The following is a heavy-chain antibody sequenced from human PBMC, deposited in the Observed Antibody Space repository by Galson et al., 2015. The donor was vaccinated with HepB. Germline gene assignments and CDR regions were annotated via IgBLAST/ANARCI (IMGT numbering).Heavy chain of an antibody. CDR3: ATTFGLVSHTYTMDV. CDR2: ITSSSSLI. CDR1: EFAFGSFS. Sequence: SLRLSCAASEFAFGSFSMNWVRQAPGKGLEWVSSITSSSSLIYYADSVKGRFTISRDNAKNSLFLQMNSLRAEDTAVYYCATTFGLVSHTYTMDVWGHGTTVTGSS. D-gene: IGHD3/OR15-3a*01. V-gene: IGHV3-21*01. J-gene: IGHJ6*02.